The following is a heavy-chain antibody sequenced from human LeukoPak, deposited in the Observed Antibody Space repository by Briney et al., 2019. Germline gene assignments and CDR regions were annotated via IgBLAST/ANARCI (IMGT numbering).Heavy chain of an antibody. CDR1: GYTFTGYY. CDR3: ARAEPYYYYMDV. V-gene: IGHV1-2*02. CDR2: TDPNSGDT. J-gene: IGHJ6*03. D-gene: IGHD1-14*01. Sequence: ASVKVSCKASGYTFTGYYMHWVRQAPGQGLEWMGWTDPNSGDTNYAQRFQGRVTMTRDTSTSTVYMELSSLRSEDTAVYYCARAEPYYYYMDVWGKGTTVTVSS.